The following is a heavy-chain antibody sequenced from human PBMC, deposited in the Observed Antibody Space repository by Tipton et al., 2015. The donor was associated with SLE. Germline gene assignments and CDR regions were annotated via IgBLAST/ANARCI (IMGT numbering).Heavy chain of an antibody. D-gene: IGHD3-16*01. CDR1: GFTFSGSA. CDR2: IRSKANSYAT. CDR3: TIPPGGTVSVDY. V-gene: IGHV3-73*01. J-gene: IGHJ4*02. Sequence: SLRLSCAASGFTFSGSAMHWVRQASGKGLEWVGRIRSKANSYATTYAASVKGRFTISRDDSKNTAYLQMNSLKTEDTAVYYCTIPPGGTVSVDYWGQGTLVTVSS.